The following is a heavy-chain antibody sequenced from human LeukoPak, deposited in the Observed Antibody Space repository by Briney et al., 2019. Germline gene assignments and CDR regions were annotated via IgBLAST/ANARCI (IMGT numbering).Heavy chain of an antibody. Sequence: GGSLRLSCAASGFTFSDYYMSWIRQAPGKGLEWVSAISGSGGSTYYADSVKGRFTISRDNSKNTLDLQMNSLRAEDTAVYYCAKGQKHHYYYYGMDVWGQGTTVTVSS. CDR1: GFTFSDYY. V-gene: IGHV3-23*01. CDR2: ISGSGGST. CDR3: AKGQKHHYYYYGMDV. J-gene: IGHJ6*02.